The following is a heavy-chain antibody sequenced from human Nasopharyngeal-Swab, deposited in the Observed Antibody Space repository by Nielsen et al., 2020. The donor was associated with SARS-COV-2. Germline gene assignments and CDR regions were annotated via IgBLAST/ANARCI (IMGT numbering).Heavy chain of an antibody. J-gene: IGHJ6*02. Sequence: WIRQAPGKGLEWIGYIYYSGSTYYNPSLRSRVTISVDTSKNQFSLKLNSVTAADTAVYYCARCITVIQGGPYYYYFGMDVWGQRTTVTVSS. D-gene: IGHD3-10*01. CDR3: ARCITVIQGGPYYYYFGMDV. V-gene: IGHV4-59*01. CDR2: IYYSGST.